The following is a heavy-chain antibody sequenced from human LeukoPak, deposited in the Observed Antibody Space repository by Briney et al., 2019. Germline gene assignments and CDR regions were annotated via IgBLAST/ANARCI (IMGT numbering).Heavy chain of an antibody. J-gene: IGHJ4*02. Sequence: PGGSLRLSCAASGFTFSSYAMSWVRQAPVKALEWVSAIRGSGDSTYYADSVKGRFTISRDNSKNTLYLQMNSLRAEDTAVYYCAKVIGHPLGWGQGTLVTVSS. CDR3: AKVIGHPLG. CDR2: IRGSGDST. V-gene: IGHV3-23*01. CDR1: GFTFSSYA.